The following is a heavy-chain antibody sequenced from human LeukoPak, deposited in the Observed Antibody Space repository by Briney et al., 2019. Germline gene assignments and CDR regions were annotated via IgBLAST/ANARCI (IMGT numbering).Heavy chain of an antibody. D-gene: IGHD3-22*01. V-gene: IGHV4-39*01. CDR3: ARNYYDGSGYFW. CDR1: GGSVSSSSY. Sequence: PSETLSLTCTVSGGSVSSSSYWVWIRQPPGKGLEWIGSLYYSGSTHYNPSLKSRVTIPVDTSKKQFSLRLSSVTAADTAVYYCARNYYDGSGYFWWGQGTLVTVSS. J-gene: IGHJ4*02. CDR2: LYYSGST.